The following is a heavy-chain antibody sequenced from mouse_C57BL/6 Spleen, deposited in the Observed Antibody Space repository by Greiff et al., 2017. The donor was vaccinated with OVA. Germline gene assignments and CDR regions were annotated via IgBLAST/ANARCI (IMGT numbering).Heavy chain of an antibody. J-gene: IGHJ3*01. V-gene: IGHV1-55*01. CDR1: GYTFTSYW. CDR3: ARGITTVVGTPSY. D-gene: IGHD1-1*01. Sequence: VQLQQPGAELVKPGASVKMSCKASGYTFTSYWITWVKQRPGQGLEWIGDIYPGSGSTNYNEKFKSKATLTVDTSSSTAYMQLSSLTSEDSAVYYCARGITTVVGTPSYWGQGTLVTVSA. CDR2: IYPGSGST.